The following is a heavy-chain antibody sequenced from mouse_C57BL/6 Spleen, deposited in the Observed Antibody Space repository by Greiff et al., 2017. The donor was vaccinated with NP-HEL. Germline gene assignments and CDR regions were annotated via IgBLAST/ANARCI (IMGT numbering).Heavy chain of an antibody. CDR3: ARGYYGSSHWYFDV. CDR2: FHPYNDDT. CDR1: GYTFTTYP. V-gene: IGHV1-47*01. J-gene: IGHJ1*03. Sequence: QVHVKQSGAELVKPGASVKMSCKASGYTFTTYPIEWMKQNHGKSLEWIGNFHPYNDDTKYNEKFKGKATLTVEKSSSTVYLELSRLTSDDSAVYYCARGYYGSSHWYFDVWGTGTTVTVSS. D-gene: IGHD1-1*01.